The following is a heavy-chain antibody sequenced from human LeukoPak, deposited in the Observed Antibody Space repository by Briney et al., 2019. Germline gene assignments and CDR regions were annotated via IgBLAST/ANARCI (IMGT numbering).Heavy chain of an antibody. CDR2: ISSSSSTI. CDR1: GFTFSSYS. CDR3: ARERYDFWSGYFDAFDI. V-gene: IGHV3-48*04. J-gene: IGHJ3*02. D-gene: IGHD3-3*01. Sequence: PGGSLRLSCAASGFTFSSYSMNWVRQAPGKGLEWVSYISSSSSTIYYADSVKGRFTISRDNAKNSLYLQMNSLRAEDTAVYYCARERYDFWSGYFDAFDIWGQGTMVTVSS.